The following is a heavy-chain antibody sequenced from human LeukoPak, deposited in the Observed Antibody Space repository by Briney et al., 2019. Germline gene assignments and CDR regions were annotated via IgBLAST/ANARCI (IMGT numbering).Heavy chain of an antibody. Sequence: ASVKVSCXASGYTLTGYYMHWVRQARGQGLEWMARINPNSGGTNYAQKFQGRVTMTRDTSISTAYMELSRLRSDNTAVYYCARAVNYDFWSGSGNWFDPWGQGTLVTVSS. CDR1: GYTLTGYY. V-gene: IGHV1-2*06. D-gene: IGHD3-3*01. J-gene: IGHJ5*02. CDR3: ARAVNYDFWSGSGNWFDP. CDR2: INPNSGGT.